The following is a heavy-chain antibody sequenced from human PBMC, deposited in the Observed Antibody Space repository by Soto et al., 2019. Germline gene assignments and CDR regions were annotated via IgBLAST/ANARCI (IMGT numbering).Heavy chain of an antibody. CDR3: AREGSYDFWSGYTALGRDYYYGMDV. CDR2: MNPNSGNT. Sequence: GASVKVSCKASGYTFTSYDINWVRQATGQGLEWMGWMNPNSGNTGYAQKFQGRATMTRNTSISTAYMELSSLRSEDTAVYYCAREGSYDFWSGYTALGRDYYYGMDVWGQGTTVTVSS. CDR1: GYTFTSYD. V-gene: IGHV1-8*01. J-gene: IGHJ6*02. D-gene: IGHD3-3*01.